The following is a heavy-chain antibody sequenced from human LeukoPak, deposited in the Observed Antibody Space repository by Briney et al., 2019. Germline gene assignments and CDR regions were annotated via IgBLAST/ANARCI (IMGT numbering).Heavy chain of an antibody. CDR2: LSYGGTNK. CDR3: ARDRSGYANDAFDF. J-gene: IGHJ3*01. CDR1: GFTFSDYA. Sequence: HSGGSPRLSCAASGFTFSDYAMHWVRQAPGKGLEWVAVLSYGGTNKYYADSVKGRFTISRDNSKNTMFLQMNSLRAEDTAVYHCARDRSGYANDAFDFWGQGTMVTVSS. V-gene: IGHV3-30-3*01. D-gene: IGHD3-3*01.